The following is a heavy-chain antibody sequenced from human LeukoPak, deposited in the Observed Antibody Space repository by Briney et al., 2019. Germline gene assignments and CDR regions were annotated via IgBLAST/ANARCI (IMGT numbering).Heavy chain of an antibody. CDR2: IIPIFGTA. Sequence: ASVKVSCKASGYTFTSYYMHWVRQAPGQGLEWMGGIIPIFGTANYAQKFQGRVTITADKSTSTAYMELSSLRAEDTAVYYCARFDITMPLGAFDIWGQGTMVTVSS. CDR1: GYTFTSYY. CDR3: ARFDITMPLGAFDI. D-gene: IGHD3-10*01. J-gene: IGHJ3*02. V-gene: IGHV1-69*06.